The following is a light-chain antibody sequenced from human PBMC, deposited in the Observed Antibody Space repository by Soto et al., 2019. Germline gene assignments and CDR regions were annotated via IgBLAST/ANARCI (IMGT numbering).Light chain of an antibody. Sequence: QSVLTQPASVSGSPGQSVAISCTGTSSDVGAYNYISWYQQHPGKAPKLLLSEVSNRPSGVSDRFSGSKSGNTASLTISGLQAEDEAEYYCSSLTTSFTYVFGTGTKVTVL. CDR3: SSLTTSFTYV. CDR2: EVS. J-gene: IGLJ1*01. V-gene: IGLV2-14*01. CDR1: SSDVGAYNY.